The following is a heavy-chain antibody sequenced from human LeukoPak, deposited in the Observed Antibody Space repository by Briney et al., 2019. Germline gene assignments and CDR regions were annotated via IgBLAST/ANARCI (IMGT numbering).Heavy chain of an antibody. CDR2: IKRKIDGETA. J-gene: IGHJ5*02. CDR3: TTDSPVLVRDNWFDP. V-gene: IGHV3-15*01. CDR1: VVTFNDAW. D-gene: IGHD6-13*01. Sequence: GGSLRLSCAASVVTFNDAWMSWGRQAPGKGREWVGRIKRKIDGETAEYAAPVKGRFTISRGTSKNTLYLHMNSLQAEDTAMYYCTTDSPVLVRDNWFDPWGHGTLVTVSS.